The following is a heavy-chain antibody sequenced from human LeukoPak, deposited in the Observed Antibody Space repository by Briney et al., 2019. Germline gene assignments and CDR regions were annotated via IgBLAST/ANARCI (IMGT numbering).Heavy chain of an antibody. J-gene: IGHJ3*02. CDR3: ARRPRIAGAAFDI. V-gene: IGHV1-8*01. CDR1: GYTFTSYD. D-gene: IGHD6-19*01. CDR2: MNPNSGNT. Sequence: ASVKVSCKASGYTFTSYDINWVRQATGQGLEWMGWMNPNSGNTGYAQKFQGRVTMTRNTSISTAYMELSSLRSEDTAVYYCARRPRIAGAAFDIWGQGTMVTVSS.